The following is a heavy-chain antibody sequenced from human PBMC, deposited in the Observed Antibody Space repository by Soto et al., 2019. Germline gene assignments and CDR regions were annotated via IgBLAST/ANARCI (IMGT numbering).Heavy chain of an antibody. CDR1: GFNFASYG. V-gene: IGHV1-18*01. CDR3: ARDWHYYDSTGFDFDY. J-gene: IGHJ4*02. CDR2: ISGFNADT. D-gene: IGHD3-22*01. Sequence: GASVKVSCKTSGFNFASYGISWVRQAPGQGLEWMGWISGFNADTNYAQKFKGRVTVTTDTSTGTGYMELRSLRSDDTAVYYCARDWHYYDSTGFDFDYWGQGTLVTVSS.